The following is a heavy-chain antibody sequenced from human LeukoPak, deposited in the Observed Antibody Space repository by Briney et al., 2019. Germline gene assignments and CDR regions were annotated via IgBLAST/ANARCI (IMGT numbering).Heavy chain of an antibody. J-gene: IGHJ5*02. CDR2: IIPIFGTA. CDR3: ARDQLSRGVWFDP. CDR1: GGTFSSYA. V-gene: IGHV1-69*06. Sequence: SVKVSCKASGGTFSSYAISWVRQAPGQGLEWMGGIIPIFGTANYAQKFQGRVTITADKSTSTAYMELSSLRSEDTAVYYCARDQLSRGVWFDPWGQGTLVTVSS. D-gene: IGHD1-1*01.